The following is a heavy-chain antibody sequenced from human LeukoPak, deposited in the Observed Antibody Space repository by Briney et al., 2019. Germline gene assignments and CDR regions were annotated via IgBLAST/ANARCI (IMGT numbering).Heavy chain of an antibody. CDR3: ARHGHYYDSSGYSVAFDI. CDR2: IYYSGST. D-gene: IGHD3-22*01. J-gene: IGHJ3*02. CDR1: GGSFSGYY. V-gene: IGHV4-39*01. Sequence: SETLSLTCAVYGGSFSGYYWGWIRQPPGKGLEWIGSIYYSGSTYYNPSLKSRVTISVDTSKNQFSLKLSSVTAADTAVYYCARHGHYYDSSGYSVAFDIWGQGTMVTVSS.